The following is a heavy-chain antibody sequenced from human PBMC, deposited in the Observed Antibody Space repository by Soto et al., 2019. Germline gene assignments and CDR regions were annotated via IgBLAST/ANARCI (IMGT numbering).Heavy chain of an antibody. Sequence: GESLKISCPGSGFTFTNYWIGWVRQLPGKGLEWMGIIYPGDSETRYSLSFRGQVIISADKSTNTAYVQWDTLRASDTALYYCVRSFQYASTSRPFYWGQGTPVTVSS. CDR1: GFTFTNYW. CDR3: VRSFQYASTSRPFY. CDR2: IYPGDSET. D-gene: IGHD6-6*01. V-gene: IGHV5-51*01. J-gene: IGHJ4*02.